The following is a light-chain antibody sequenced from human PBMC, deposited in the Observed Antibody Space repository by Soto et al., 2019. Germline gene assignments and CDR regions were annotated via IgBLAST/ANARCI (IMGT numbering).Light chain of an antibody. CDR1: QSVRSN. CDR2: DAS. V-gene: IGKV3-15*01. CDR3: QQYSDWPLT. Sequence: EIVMTQSPATLSVSPGERATLSCRASQSVRSNYLAWYQQKPGQAPRLLIYDASTRATGIPARFSGSGSGAEFTLTISSLQSEDLAVYFCQQYSDWPLTFGPGTKVAI. J-gene: IGKJ3*01.